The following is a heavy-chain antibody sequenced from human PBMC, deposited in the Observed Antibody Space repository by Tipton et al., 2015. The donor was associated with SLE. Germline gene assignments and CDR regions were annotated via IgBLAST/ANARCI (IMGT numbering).Heavy chain of an antibody. V-gene: IGHV3-74*01. CDR2: MNSDGSNI. Sequence: LSLTCAASGFNFRRNWMHWVRQVPGKGLVWVSRMNSDGSNIFYSDSVKGRFTISRDNAKNAVYLQMNSLRAEDTAVYYCVREGDTAFDYWGQGTLVTVSS. D-gene: IGHD5-18*01. J-gene: IGHJ4*02. CDR3: VREGDTAFDY. CDR1: GFNFRRNW.